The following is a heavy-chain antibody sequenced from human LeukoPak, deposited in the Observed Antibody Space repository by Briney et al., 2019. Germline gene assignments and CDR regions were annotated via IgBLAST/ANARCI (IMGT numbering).Heavy chain of an antibody. CDR1: GFTFSSYA. CDR3: AKDGLFEDYYDTYFDY. D-gene: IGHD3-9*01. Sequence: GGSLRLSCAASGFTFSSYAMSWVRQAPGKGLEWVSAISGSGGSTYYADSVKGRFTISRDNSKNTLYLQMNSLRAEDTAVYYCAKDGLFEDYYDTYFDYWGQGTLVTVSS. V-gene: IGHV3-23*01. CDR2: ISGSGGST. J-gene: IGHJ4*02.